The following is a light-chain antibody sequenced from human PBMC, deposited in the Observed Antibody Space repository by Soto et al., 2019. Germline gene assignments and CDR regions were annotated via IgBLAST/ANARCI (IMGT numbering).Light chain of an antibody. Sequence: SALTQPASVYGSPGRSITISCTGTSSDVGGYNYVSWYQQHPGKAPKLMIYDASNRPSGVSNRFSGSKSGNTASLTISGLQAEDEADYYCSSYTSSSTLGVFGTGTKVTVL. CDR1: SSDVGGYNY. CDR2: DAS. V-gene: IGLV2-14*01. J-gene: IGLJ1*01. CDR3: SSYTSSSTLGV.